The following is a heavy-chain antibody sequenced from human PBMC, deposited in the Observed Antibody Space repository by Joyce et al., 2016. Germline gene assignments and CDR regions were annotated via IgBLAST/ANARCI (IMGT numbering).Heavy chain of an antibody. CDR3: AHSRKLSGTKYYFDY. Sequence: QITLEGSGPSLVKPTETLTLTCTFSGFSLTTLGVAVGWIRQPPGKALEWLSLIYWNGDERYSPSLKSRLTITKDTSKNQVVLTMTDMDPVDTATYFCAHSRKLSGTKYYFDYWGQGTPVTVSS. J-gene: IGHJ4*02. CDR2: IYWNGDE. V-gene: IGHV2-5*01. D-gene: IGHD1-7*01. CDR1: GFSLTTLGVA.